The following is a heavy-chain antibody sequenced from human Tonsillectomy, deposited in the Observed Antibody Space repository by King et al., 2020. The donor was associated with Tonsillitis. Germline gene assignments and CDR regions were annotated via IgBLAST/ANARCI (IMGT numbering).Heavy chain of an antibody. CDR1: GYSFTNYW. Sequence: VQLVQSGAEVKKPGESLKISCKGSGYSFTNYWIDWVRQMPGKGPEWMGIIYAGDSDTRYSPSLQGQVTISADKSISTAYLQWSSLKASDTAMYYCARQQTTLTHFDSWGQGTLVTVSS. CDR3: ARQQTTLTHFDS. V-gene: IGHV5-51*01. D-gene: IGHD4-11*01. CDR2: IYAGDSDT. J-gene: IGHJ4*02.